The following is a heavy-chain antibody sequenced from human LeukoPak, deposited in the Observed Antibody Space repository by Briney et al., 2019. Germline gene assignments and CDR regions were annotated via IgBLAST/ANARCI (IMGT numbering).Heavy chain of an antibody. CDR1: GYSISSGYY. J-gene: IGHJ4*02. D-gene: IGHD5-18*01. Sequence: PSETLSLTCTVSGYSISSGYYWGWIRQPPGKGLEWIGSIYHSGSTYYNPSLKRRVTISVDTSKNQFSLKLSSVTAADTAVYYCARVGITAMVTYYFDYWGQGTLVTVSS. V-gene: IGHV4-38-2*02. CDR3: ARVGITAMVTYYFDY. CDR2: IYHSGST.